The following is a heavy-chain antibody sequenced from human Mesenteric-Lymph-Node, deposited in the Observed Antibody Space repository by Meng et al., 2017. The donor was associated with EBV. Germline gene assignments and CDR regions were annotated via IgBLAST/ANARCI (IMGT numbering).Heavy chain of an antibody. J-gene: IGHJ4*02. Sequence: QGQVEGSGPGLVKPSGPLPLTFAVSGGSLSSRNWWSWVRQPPGKGLEWIGEIYHSGSTNYNPSLKSRVTISVDESKNQFSLRLSSVTAADTAVYYCARVGAYCGGDCYHPRWGQGTLVTVSS. V-gene: IGHV4-4*02. CDR2: IYHSGST. D-gene: IGHD2-21*02. CDR3: ARVGAYCGGDCYHPR. CDR1: GGSLSSRNW.